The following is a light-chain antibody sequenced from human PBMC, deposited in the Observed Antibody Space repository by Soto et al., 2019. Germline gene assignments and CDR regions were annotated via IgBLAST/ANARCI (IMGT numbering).Light chain of an antibody. J-gene: IGKJ1*01. CDR2: SAS. CDR1: KDISSS. V-gene: IGKV1-12*01. CDR3: QQADSFPWT. Sequence: DIPMTQSPSSLSASVGDRVTITCQTSKDISSSVAWYQQKPGKAPNLLIFSASALHRGVPPRFSGSGSGTAFTLTVSSLQPEDFAIYYCQQADSFPWTLGQGTRVEIK.